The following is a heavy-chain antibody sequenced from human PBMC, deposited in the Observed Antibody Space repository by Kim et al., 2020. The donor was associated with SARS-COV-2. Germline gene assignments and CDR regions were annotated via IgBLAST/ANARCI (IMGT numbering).Heavy chain of an antibody. Sequence: GGSLRLSCAASGFTFSSYAMSWVRQAPGKGLEWVSAISGSGGSTYYADSVKGRFTISRDNSKNTLYLQMNSLRAEDTAVYYCALTGTQIYYYYGMDVWGQGTTVTVSS. D-gene: IGHD7-27*01. CDR2: ISGSGGST. V-gene: IGHV3-23*01. J-gene: IGHJ6*02. CDR1: GFTFSSYA. CDR3: ALTGTQIYYYYGMDV.